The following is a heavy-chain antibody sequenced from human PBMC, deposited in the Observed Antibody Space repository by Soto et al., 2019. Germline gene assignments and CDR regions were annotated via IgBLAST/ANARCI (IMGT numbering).Heavy chain of an antibody. D-gene: IGHD3-3*01. Sequence: SVKVSCKASGFTFTSSAVQWVRQARGQRLEWIGWIVVGSGNTNYAQKFQERVTITRDMSTSTAYMELSSLRSEDTAVYYCAGPRGWSGYYPTPYGMDVWGQGTTVTVSS. CDR1: GFTFTSSA. CDR2: IVVGSGNT. J-gene: IGHJ6*02. CDR3: AGPRGWSGYYPTPYGMDV. V-gene: IGHV1-58*01.